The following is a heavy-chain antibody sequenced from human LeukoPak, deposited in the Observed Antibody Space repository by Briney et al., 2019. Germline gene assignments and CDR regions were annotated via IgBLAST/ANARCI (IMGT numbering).Heavy chain of an antibody. CDR3: AREGETITIFGVVIEYYFDY. D-gene: IGHD3-3*01. V-gene: IGHV3-7*01. Sequence: GGSLRLSCAASGFTFSSYWMSWVRQAPGKGLEWVAHIKQDGSEKYYVDSVKGRFTISRDNAKNSLYLQMNSLRAEDTAVYYCAREGETITIFGVVIEYYFDYWGQGTLVTVSS. CDR2: IKQDGSEK. CDR1: GFTFSSYW. J-gene: IGHJ4*02.